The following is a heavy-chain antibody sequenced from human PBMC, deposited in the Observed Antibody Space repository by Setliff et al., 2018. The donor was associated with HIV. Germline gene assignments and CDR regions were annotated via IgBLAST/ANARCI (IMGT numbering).Heavy chain of an antibody. CDR1: GDSLNTCY. CDR3: ARGNNDLESFDY. Sequence: PSETLSLTCNVSGDSLNTCYWSWIRQSAGKGLEWIGRIYAGGKTTFNPSLKSRITMSVDTSKNQFSLKLTSVTAADTAVYYCARGNNDLESFDYWGQGALVTVSS. V-gene: IGHV4-4*07. D-gene: IGHD3-3*01. J-gene: IGHJ4*02. CDR2: IYAGGKT.